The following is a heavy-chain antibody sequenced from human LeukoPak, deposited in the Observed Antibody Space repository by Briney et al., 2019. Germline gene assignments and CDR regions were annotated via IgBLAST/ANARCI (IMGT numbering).Heavy chain of an antibody. CDR1: GGSISSYY. CDR2: IYYSGST. CDR3: ARQAVAGTNWFYP. Sequence: SETLSLTCTVSGGSISSYYWSWIRQPPGRGLEWIGCIYYSGSTKYNPSLKSRVTISVDTSKNQFSLKLSSVTAADTAVYYCARQAVAGTNWFYPWGQGTLVTVSS. J-gene: IGHJ5*02. V-gene: IGHV4-59*08. D-gene: IGHD6-19*01.